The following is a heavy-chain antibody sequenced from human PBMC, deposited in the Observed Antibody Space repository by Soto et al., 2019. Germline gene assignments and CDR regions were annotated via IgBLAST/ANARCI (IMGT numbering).Heavy chain of an antibody. J-gene: IGHJ4*02. Sequence: QEQLVESGGGVVQPGRSLRLSCAASGFTFSDYAMHWVRQAPGKGLEWVAVIWHDGGNKYYADSVKGRFTISRDNSKNTVYLQMNSLRAEDTAVYYCTRPALLVTTFDYWGQGILVTVSS. D-gene: IGHD4-17*01. CDR1: GFTFSDYA. CDR3: TRPALLVTTFDY. CDR2: IWHDGGNK. V-gene: IGHV3-33*01.